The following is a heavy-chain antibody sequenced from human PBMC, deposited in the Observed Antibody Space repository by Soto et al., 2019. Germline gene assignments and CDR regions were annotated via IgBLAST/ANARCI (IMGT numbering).Heavy chain of an antibody. V-gene: IGHV4-4*02. CDR3: ARHIAVTGTRGFDY. D-gene: IGHD6-19*01. CDR1: GGSISSSNW. J-gene: IGHJ4*02. CDR2: IYHSGTA. Sequence: QVQLQESGPGLVKPSGTLSLTCAVSGGSISSSNWWSWVRQPPGKGLEWIGEIYHSGTANYNPSLKSRVTISMDKSNNQISLDLSSVTAADSAVYFCARHIAVTGTRGFDYWGQGTLVTASS.